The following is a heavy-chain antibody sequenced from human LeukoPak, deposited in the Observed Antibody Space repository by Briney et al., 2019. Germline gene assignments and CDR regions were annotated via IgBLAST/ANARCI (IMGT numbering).Heavy chain of an antibody. V-gene: IGHV3-7*01. CDR2: IKQDGSEK. Sequence: PGGSLRLSCAASGFTFSSYWMSWVRQAPGKGLEWVANIKQDGSEKYYVDSVKGRFTISRDNAKNSLYLQMNSLRAEDTAVYYCARWSAGSRTYYFDYWGQGTLVTVSS. J-gene: IGHJ4*02. CDR1: GFTFSSYW. CDR3: ARWSAGSRTYYFDY.